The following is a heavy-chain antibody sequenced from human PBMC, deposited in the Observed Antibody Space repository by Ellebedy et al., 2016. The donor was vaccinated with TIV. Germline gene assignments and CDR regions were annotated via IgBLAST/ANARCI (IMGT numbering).Heavy chain of an antibody. CDR3: AGGITSASGFGGFDY. CDR1: GGSLSSDY. Sequence: MPGGSLRLSCAVHGGSLSSDYWSWIRQSPEKGLEWIGEINHSGSTSYNPSLKSRVSISVDTPKKQFSVKLTSVTAADTAVYFCAGGITSASGFGGFDYWGQGTLVTVST. CDR2: INHSGST. V-gene: IGHV4-34*01. D-gene: IGHD3-10*01. J-gene: IGHJ4*02.